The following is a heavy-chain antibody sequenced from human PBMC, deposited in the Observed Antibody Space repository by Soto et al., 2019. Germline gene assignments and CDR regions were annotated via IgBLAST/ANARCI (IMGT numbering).Heavy chain of an antibody. CDR3: ARAGDCGGDCYSGAFDI. CDR2: IYSGGST. CDR1: GFTVSSNY. Sequence: GGSLRLSCAASGFTVSSNYMSWVRQAPGKGLEWVSVIYSGGSTYYADSVKGRFTISRDNSKNTLYLQMNSLRAEDTAVYYCARAGDCGGDCYSGAFDIWGQGTMVTVSS. D-gene: IGHD2-21*02. V-gene: IGHV3-53*01. J-gene: IGHJ3*02.